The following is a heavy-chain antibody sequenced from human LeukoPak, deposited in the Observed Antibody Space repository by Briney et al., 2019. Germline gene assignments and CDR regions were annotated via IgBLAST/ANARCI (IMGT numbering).Heavy chain of an antibody. D-gene: IGHD2-8*02. CDR2: IIGSGSST. CDR1: GFTFSSYA. J-gene: IGHJ2*01. V-gene: IGHV3-23*01. CDR3: AKAALGVVYATPYWYFDL. Sequence: PGGPLRLSCAASGFTFSSYAMSWVRQAPGKGLEWVSAIIGSGSSTYYADSVKGRFTISRDNSKNTLYLQMNSLRAEDTAVYYCAKAALGVVYATPYWYFDLWGRGTLVTVSS.